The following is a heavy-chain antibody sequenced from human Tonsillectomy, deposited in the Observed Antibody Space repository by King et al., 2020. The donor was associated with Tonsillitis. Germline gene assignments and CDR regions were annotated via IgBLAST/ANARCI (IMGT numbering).Heavy chain of an antibody. V-gene: IGHV1-2*02. Sequence: QLVQSGAEVKKPGASVKVSCKTFGDIFTDYFMHWVRQAPGQGLEWMGGINPNSGGTISAQKFQGRVTLTRDTSINTTYMELISLTSDDTAVYYCVREAYDWGRGTLITVSS. CDR1: GDIFTDYF. CDR3: VREAYD. J-gene: IGHJ4*02. D-gene: IGHD4-17*01. CDR2: INPNSGGT.